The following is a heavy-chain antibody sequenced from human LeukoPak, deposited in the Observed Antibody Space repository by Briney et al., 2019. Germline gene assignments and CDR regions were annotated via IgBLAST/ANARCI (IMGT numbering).Heavy chain of an antibody. J-gene: IGHJ3*02. CDR3: ARDPYGDSDAFDI. Sequence: GGSLGLSCAASGFTFSSYSMNWVRQAPGKGLEWVSSISSSSSYIYYADSVKGRFTISRDNAKNSLYLQMNSLRAEDTAVYYCARDPYGDSDAFDIWGRGTMVTVSS. CDR2: ISSSSSYI. CDR1: GFTFSSYS. V-gene: IGHV3-21*01. D-gene: IGHD4-17*01.